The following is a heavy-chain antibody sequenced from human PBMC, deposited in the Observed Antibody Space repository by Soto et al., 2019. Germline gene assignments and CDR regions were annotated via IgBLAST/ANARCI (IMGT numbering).Heavy chain of an antibody. CDR1: GGSISSSIYY. D-gene: IGHD3-10*01. V-gene: IGHV4-39*07. J-gene: IGHJ4*02. Sequence: SSETLSLTCTVSGGSISSSIYYWGWTRQPPGKGLEWIGNIYYSGSTYYNPSLKSRVTISVDTSKNQFSLKLSSVTAADTAVYYCASMVRGVIQSYFDYWGQGTLATVSS. CDR2: IYYSGST. CDR3: ASMVRGVIQSYFDY.